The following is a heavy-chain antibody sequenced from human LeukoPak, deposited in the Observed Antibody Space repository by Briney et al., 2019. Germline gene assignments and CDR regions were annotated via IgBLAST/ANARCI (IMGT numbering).Heavy chain of an antibody. D-gene: IGHD3-22*01. Sequence: GGSLRLSCAASGFSFSSSAMHWVPPAPGKGLEYVSAITINVGYTYYANSVKGRFTISRDNSKNTLYLQMGSLSTEDTAVYYCARASPDGFYDYWGQGTLVTVSS. CDR2: ITINVGYT. CDR3: ARASPDGFYDY. V-gene: IGHV3-64*01. CDR1: GFSFSSSA. J-gene: IGHJ4*02.